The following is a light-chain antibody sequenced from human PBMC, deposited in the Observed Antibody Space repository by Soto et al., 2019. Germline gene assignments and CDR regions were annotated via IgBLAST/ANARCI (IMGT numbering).Light chain of an antibody. CDR2: ATS. V-gene: IGKV3-20*01. CDR3: QQYSSSPRGVT. Sequence: EIVLTQSPGTLSLSPGERATLSCRASQSVSTNYLAWYQQKPGQAPRLLIVATSSRATGIPDRFSGSGSGTDFTLTITRLEPEDFAVYFCQQYSSSPRGVTFGGGTKLEI. J-gene: IGKJ4*01. CDR1: QSVSTNY.